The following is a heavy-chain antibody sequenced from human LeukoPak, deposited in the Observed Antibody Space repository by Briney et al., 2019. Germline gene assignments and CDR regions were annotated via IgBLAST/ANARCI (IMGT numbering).Heavy chain of an antibody. J-gene: IGHJ6*03. V-gene: IGHV3-23*01. CDR1: GFTFSSYA. Sequence: GGSLRLSCAASGFTFSSYAMSWVRQAPGKGLEWVSAISGSGGSTYYADSVKGRFTISRDNSKNTLYLQMNSLRAEDTAVYYCAKISEGTYSNYDYYYYYMDVWGKGTTVTVSS. CDR2: ISGSGGST. CDR3: AKISEGTYSNYDYYYYYMDV. D-gene: IGHD4-11*01.